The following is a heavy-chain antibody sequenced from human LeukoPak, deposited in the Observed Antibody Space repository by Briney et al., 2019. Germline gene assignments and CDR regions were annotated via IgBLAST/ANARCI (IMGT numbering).Heavy chain of an antibody. D-gene: IGHD1-7*01. V-gene: IGHV1-2*02. CDR1: GYTFTPYY. CDR2: IFPKNGGT. J-gene: IGHJ4*02. CDR3: VRENWYYDY. Sequence: ASVKVSCKASGYTFTPYYIHWVRQGPGQGLEWMGWIFPKNGGTSYAQKFQGRVTMTRDTSTGIVNMEMSRLRPDDTAVYYCVRENWYYDYWGQGTLVTVSS.